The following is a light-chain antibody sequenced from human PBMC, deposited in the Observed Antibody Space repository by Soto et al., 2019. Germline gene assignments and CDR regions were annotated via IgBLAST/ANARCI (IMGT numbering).Light chain of an antibody. CDR1: SGDIGSYDL. CDR3: CSFADFTYV. CDR2: EVT. J-gene: IGLJ1*01. V-gene: IGLV2-23*02. Sequence: QSVLTQPASVSGSPGQSITISCTGTSGDIGSYDLVSWYQQHPGTAPKLIIYEVTKRLSGVSTRFSGSKSGNTASLTISGLQAVDEADYYCCSFADFTYVFGTGTKVTVL.